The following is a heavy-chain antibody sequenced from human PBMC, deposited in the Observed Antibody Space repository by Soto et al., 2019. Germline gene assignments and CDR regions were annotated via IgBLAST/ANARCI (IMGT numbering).Heavy chain of an antibody. CDR3: ASRSGTYPYYFDY. D-gene: IGHD1-26*01. J-gene: IGHJ4*02. CDR1: GYTFTSYG. Sequence: HVQLVQSGTEVKKPGASVKVSCKVSGYTFTSYGMSWMRQATGQGLEWMGWISTYNGNTNYAQNLQGRVIMTTDTSTSTAYMELRSLRSDDTAVYYCASRSGTYPYYFDYWGQGTLVTVSS. V-gene: IGHV1-18*01. CDR2: ISTYNGNT.